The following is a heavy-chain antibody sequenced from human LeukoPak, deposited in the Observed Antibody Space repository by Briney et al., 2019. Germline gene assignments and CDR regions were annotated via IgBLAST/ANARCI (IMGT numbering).Heavy chain of an antibody. CDR2: ISSGSSYI. V-gene: IGHV3-21*01. CDR1: GFTFRSYT. CDR3: ARSLSTTVTTAFNI. J-gene: IGHJ3*02. D-gene: IGHD4-17*01. Sequence: GGSLRLSCAASGFTFRSYTMNWVRQAPGKGLEWVSSISSGSSYIYYADSVKGRFTISRDNANNSLYLEMDSLRAEDTAVYYCARSLSTTVTTAFNIWGQGTMVTVSS.